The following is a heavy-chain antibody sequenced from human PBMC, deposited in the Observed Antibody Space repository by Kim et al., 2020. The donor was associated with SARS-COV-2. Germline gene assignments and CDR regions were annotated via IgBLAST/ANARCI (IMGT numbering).Heavy chain of an antibody. Sequence: SVKVSCKASGGTFSSYAISWVRQAPGQGLEWMGGIIPIFGTANYAQKFQGRVTITADESTSTAYMELSSLRSEDTAVYYCARAQGRYFDWLLYGDYYYYGMDVWGQGTTVTVSS. CDR3: ARAQGRYFDWLLYGDYYYYGMDV. J-gene: IGHJ6*02. CDR2: IIPIFGTA. CDR1: GGTFSSYA. D-gene: IGHD3-9*01. V-gene: IGHV1-69*13.